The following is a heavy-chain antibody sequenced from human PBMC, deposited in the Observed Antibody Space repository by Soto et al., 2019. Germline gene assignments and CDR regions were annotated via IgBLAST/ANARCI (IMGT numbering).Heavy chain of an antibody. D-gene: IGHD3-3*01. V-gene: IGHV4-39*01. J-gene: IGHJ5*02. Sequence: KPSDTLSLTCTVSGGSISISSYYWGWIRQPPGKGLEWIGSIYYSGSTYYNPSLKSRVTISVDTSKNQFSLKLSSVTAADTAVYYCARVCYDFWSGYPQKWFDPWGQGTLVTVSS. CDR2: IYYSGST. CDR3: ARVCYDFWSGYPQKWFDP. CDR1: GGSISISSYY.